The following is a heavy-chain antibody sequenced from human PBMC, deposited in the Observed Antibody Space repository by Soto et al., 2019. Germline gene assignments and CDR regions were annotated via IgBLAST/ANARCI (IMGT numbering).Heavy chain of an antibody. Sequence: QVQRVESGGGVVQPGRSLRLSCAASGFTFSSYSMHWVRQAPGKGLEWVAVTSYDGSNKYYADSVKGRFTISRDNSKNTLYLQMNSLRAEDTAVYYCARDLTVTDYYYYGMDVWGQGTTVTVSS. CDR2: TSYDGSNK. V-gene: IGHV3-30-3*01. J-gene: IGHJ6*02. CDR3: ARDLTVTDYYYYGMDV. CDR1: GFTFSSYS. D-gene: IGHD3-9*01.